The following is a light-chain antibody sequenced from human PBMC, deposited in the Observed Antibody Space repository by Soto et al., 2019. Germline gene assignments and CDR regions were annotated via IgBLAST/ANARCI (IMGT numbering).Light chain of an antibody. CDR1: QSIDSK. Sequence: EMTLTPATVSVCGEERVTLSSRASQSIDSKLAWYQQRPGQAPRLLLYGASTRATGVPARFSGSGSGTEFTLTISGLQSVDFGVYFCHQRNKFGQGTRLEI. CDR3: HQRNK. CDR2: GAS. V-gene: IGKV3-15*01. J-gene: IGKJ5*01.